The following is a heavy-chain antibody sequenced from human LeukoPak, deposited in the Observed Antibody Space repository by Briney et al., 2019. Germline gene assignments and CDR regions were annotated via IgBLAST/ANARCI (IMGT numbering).Heavy chain of an antibody. CDR1: GFTFSSYV. D-gene: IGHD3-22*01. CDR3: AYYYDSSGSKILDY. Sequence: GGSLRLSCAASGFTFSSYVMHWVRQAPGKGLVWVSRINTDGSSTSYADSVKGRFTISRDNAKNTLYLQMNSLRAEDTAVYYCAYYYDSSGSKILDYWGQGTLVTVSS. J-gene: IGHJ4*02. CDR2: INTDGSST. V-gene: IGHV3-74*01.